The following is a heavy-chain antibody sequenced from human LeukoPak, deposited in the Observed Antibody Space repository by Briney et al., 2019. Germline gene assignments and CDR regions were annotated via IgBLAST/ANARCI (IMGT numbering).Heavy chain of an antibody. D-gene: IGHD3-22*01. CDR2: IIPILGIA. CDR1: GGTFSSYA. Sequence: SVKVSCKASGGTFSSYAISWVRQAPGQGLEWMGRIIPILGIANYAQKFQGRVTITADKSTSTAYMELSSLRSEDTAVYYCAREGYYYYDSSGYYHRDHYYYYGMDVWGQGTTVTVSS. V-gene: IGHV1-69*04. J-gene: IGHJ6*02. CDR3: AREGYYYYDSSGYYHRDHYYYYGMDV.